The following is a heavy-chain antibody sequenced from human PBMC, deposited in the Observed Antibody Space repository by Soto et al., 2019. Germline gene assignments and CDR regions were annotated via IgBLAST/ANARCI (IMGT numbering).Heavy chain of an antibody. D-gene: IGHD5-12*01. CDR2: VSHSGST. V-gene: IGHV4-4*02. J-gene: IGHJ4*02. CDR3: ARIRYGGYDFDY. CDR1: SGSITSSNW. Sequence: QVQLQESGPGLVKPSGTLSLTCAVSSGSITSSNWWSWVRQPPGKGLEWIGEVSHSGSTNYIPSLKSRVTISVDKSSNQFSLRLSSVTAADTAVYYCARIRYGGYDFDYWGQGTLVTVSS.